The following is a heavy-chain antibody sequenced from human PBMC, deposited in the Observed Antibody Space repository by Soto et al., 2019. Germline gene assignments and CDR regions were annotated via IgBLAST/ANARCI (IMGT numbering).Heavy chain of an antibody. CDR1: GYTFTNYG. J-gene: IGHJ2*01. CDR2: INAGNGNT. Sequence: ASVKVSCKASGYTFTNYGIHWVRQAPGQRLEWMGWINAGNGNTKYSQKFQGRVTITRDTSASTAYMELSSLRSEDTAVFYCARAGYSSGWYHWYFDFWGRGTLVTVSS. D-gene: IGHD6-19*01. CDR3: ARAGYSSGWYHWYFDF. V-gene: IGHV1-3*01.